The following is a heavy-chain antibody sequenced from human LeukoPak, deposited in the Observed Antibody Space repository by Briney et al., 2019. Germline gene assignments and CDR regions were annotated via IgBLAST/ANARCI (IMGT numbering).Heavy chain of an antibody. CDR1: VYTFTSYY. D-gene: IGHD2-21*02. CDR2: INPSGGST. CDR3: ARESEPRGDSNRYGMDV. J-gene: IGHJ6*02. Sequence: ASVKVSCKASVYTFTSYYMHWVRQAPGQGLEWMGIINPSGGSTSYAQKFQGRVTMTRDTSTSTVYMELSSLRSEDTAVYYCARESEPRGDSNRYGMDVWGQGTTVTVSS. V-gene: IGHV1-46*01.